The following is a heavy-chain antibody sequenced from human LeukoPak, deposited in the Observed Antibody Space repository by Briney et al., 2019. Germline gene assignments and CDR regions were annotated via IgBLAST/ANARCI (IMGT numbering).Heavy chain of an antibody. D-gene: IGHD5-12*01. CDR2: INSDGSST. V-gene: IGHV3-74*01. Sequence: GGSLRLSCAASGFTFSSYWMHWVRQAPGKGLVWVSRINSDGSSTSYADSVKCRFTISRDNGKNTMYLQMNSLRAEDTAVYYCASPEASGYYAAEDYWGQGTLVTVSS. CDR3: ASPEASGYYAAEDY. J-gene: IGHJ4*02. CDR1: GFTFSSYW.